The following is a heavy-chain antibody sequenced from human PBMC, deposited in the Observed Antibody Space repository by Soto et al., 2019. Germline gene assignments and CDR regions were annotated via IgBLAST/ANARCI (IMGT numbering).Heavy chain of an antibody. J-gene: IGHJ5*02. CDR3: ARLEWLSLAAWFDP. Sequence: GESLKISCKGSGYSFTDYWIGWVRQMPGKGLEWMGMIYPDDSDTKYSPSFQGQVTFSADKSINTAYLQWSSLKASDTAIYYCARLEWLSLAAWFDPWGQGTLVTVSS. V-gene: IGHV5-51*01. CDR1: GYSFTDYW. CDR2: IYPDDSDT. D-gene: IGHD3-3*01.